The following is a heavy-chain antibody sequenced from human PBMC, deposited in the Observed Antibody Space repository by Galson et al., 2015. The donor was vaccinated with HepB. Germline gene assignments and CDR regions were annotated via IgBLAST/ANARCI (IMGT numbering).Heavy chain of an antibody. CDR1: GFNVSRSY. J-gene: IGHJ4*02. CDR3: ARSSWRGGTNTD. Sequence: SLRLSCAASGFNVSRSYMTWVRQAPGKGLEWVSVLYAGGNTYYADSVKGRFTISRHNSKNNFYLQMNSLRTNDTAVYYCARSSWRGGTNTDWGQGTLVTVSS. D-gene: IGHD3-10*01. V-gene: IGHV3-53*04. CDR2: LYAGGNT.